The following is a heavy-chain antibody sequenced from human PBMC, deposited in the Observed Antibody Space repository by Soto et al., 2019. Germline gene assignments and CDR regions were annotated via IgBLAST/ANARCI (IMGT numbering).Heavy chain of an antibody. CDR1: EGTFNNYV. Sequence: QVQLVQSGGEVKKPGSSVKVSCKASEGTFNNYVVNWVRQAPGQGLEWMGGILPIFATPKYAQKYQGRVTITADKSTSTAYMDLTSLRSADTAVYYCAGRCDSTTCLGHFDYWGQGTLVTVAS. D-gene: IGHD2-2*01. V-gene: IGHV1-69*06. CDR2: ILPIFATP. J-gene: IGHJ4*02. CDR3: AGRCDSTTCLGHFDY.